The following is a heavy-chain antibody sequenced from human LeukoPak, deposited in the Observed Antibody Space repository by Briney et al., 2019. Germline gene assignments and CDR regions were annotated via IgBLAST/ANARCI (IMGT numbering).Heavy chain of an antibody. V-gene: IGHV1-18*01. D-gene: IGHD2-2*01. Sequence: ASVKVSFKASGYTFTSCGISWVRQAPGQGLEWMGWISAYNGNTNYAQKLQGRVTMTTDTSTSTAYMELRSLRSDDTAVYYCARDESADRYCSSTSCFQDNWFDPWGQGTLVTVSS. J-gene: IGHJ5*02. CDR1: GYTFTSCG. CDR2: ISAYNGNT. CDR3: ARDESADRYCSSTSCFQDNWFDP.